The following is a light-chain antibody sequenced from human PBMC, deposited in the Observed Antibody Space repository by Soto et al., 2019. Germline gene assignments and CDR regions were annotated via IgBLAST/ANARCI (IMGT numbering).Light chain of an antibody. J-gene: IGLJ1*01. CDR2: EVT. CDR3: SSYTSSSSLV. CDR1: SGDVGGYNY. V-gene: IGLV2-14*01. Sequence: QSALTQPASVSASPGQSITISCTGTSGDVGGYNYVSWYQQYPGKVPKLIIFEVTHRPSGVSSRFSGSKSGDTASLTISGLQPEDEADYYCSSYTSSSSLVFGTGTKLTVL.